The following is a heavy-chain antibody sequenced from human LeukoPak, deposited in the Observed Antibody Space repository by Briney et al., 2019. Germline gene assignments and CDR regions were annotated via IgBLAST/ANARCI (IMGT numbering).Heavy chain of an antibody. Sequence: GGSLRLSCAASGFPFIGHWLSGAARPPGRGWGGVANKKQDGSEKYYVDSAKGRFTISRDNAKNSLYLQMNSLRAEDTAVYYCARDLGITGDTPLGGWGQGTLVTVSS. V-gene: IGHV3-7*01. J-gene: IGHJ4*02. CDR2: KKQDGSEK. D-gene: IGHD1-20*01. CDR3: ARDLGITGDTPLGG. CDR1: GFPFIGHW.